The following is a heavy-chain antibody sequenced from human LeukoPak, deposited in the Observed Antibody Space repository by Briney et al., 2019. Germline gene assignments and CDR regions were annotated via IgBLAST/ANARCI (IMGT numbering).Heavy chain of an antibody. D-gene: IGHD3-10*01. CDR2: IRYDGSDK. J-gene: IGHJ6*03. CDR1: GFTFNSYG. CDR3: ARDLNTGTGGPYRYYYYYMDV. V-gene: IGHV3-30*02. Sequence: GGSLRLSCAASGFTFNSYGMNWVRQAPGKGLEWVAFIRYDGSDKYYADSVKGRFIISRDNSKNTLYLQMNSLRVEDTAVYYCARDLNTGTGGPYRYYYYYMDVWGKGTTVTISS.